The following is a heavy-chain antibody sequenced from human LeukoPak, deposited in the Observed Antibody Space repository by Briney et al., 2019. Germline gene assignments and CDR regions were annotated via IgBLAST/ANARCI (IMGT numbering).Heavy chain of an antibody. CDR3: ARELYYYDSRTPGY. CDR1: GYTFTSYG. V-gene: IGHV1-18*01. CDR2: ISAYNGNT. J-gene: IGHJ4*02. D-gene: IGHD3-22*01. Sequence: ASVNVSCKASGYTFTSYGISWVRQAPGQGLEWMGWISAYNGNTNYAQKLQGRVTMTTDTSTSTAYMELRSLRSDDTAVYYCARELYYYDSRTPGYWGQGTLVTVSS.